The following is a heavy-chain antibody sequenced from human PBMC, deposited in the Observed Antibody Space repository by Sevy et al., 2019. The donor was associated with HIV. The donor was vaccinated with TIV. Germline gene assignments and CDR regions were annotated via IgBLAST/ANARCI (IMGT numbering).Heavy chain of an antibody. V-gene: IGHV4-59*12. D-gene: IGHD2-2*02. CDR2: TSYSGTT. CDR1: GNSINNYY. J-gene: IGHJ4*02. Sequence: KQSQILSLTCSVSGNSINNYYWSWIRQPPGKGLEWIGYTSYSGTTNYSPSLKRRVDISVDTSIHQFSLKINSVTAADTAVYYCARLRWDVVDAPGATPGCYFDSWGQGILVTVSS. CDR3: ARLRWDVVDAPGATPGCYFDS.